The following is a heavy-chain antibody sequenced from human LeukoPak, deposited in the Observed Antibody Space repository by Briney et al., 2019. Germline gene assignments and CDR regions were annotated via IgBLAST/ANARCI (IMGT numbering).Heavy chain of an antibody. Sequence: GGSLRLSCAASGFTFSSYSMNWVRQAPGKGLEWVSSISSSSSYIYYADSVEGRFTISRDNAKNSLYLQMNSLGAEDTAVYYCARVRSSGPYDYWGQGTLVTVSS. J-gene: IGHJ4*02. CDR1: GFTFSSYS. CDR3: ARVRSSGPYDY. D-gene: IGHD6-19*01. V-gene: IGHV3-21*01. CDR2: ISSSSSYI.